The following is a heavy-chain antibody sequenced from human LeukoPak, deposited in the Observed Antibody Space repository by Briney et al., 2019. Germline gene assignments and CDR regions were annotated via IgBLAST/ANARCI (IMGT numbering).Heavy chain of an antibody. CDR2: INHSGST. CDR3: ARGTGNFDY. CDR1: GVSIVSIIHD. J-gene: IGHJ4*02. D-gene: IGHD3-10*01. Sequence: PLETLSLTCTVSGVSIVSIIHDCGWIRQPPGRGLEWIGEINHSGSTNLNTSLNSRVTISVDTPKNEISLKLNSETAAEAAVYYCARGTGNFDYWGQGTLVTVSS. V-gene: IGHV4-39*07.